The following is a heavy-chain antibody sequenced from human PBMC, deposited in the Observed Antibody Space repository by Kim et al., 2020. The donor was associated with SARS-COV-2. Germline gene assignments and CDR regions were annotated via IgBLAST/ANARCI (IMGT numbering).Heavy chain of an antibody. V-gene: IGHV1-18*04. D-gene: IGHD3-3*01. CDR3: ARDWGFWSGYDLDY. Sequence: ASVKVSCKASGYTFTSYGISWVRQAPGQGLEWMGWISAYNGNTNYAQKLQGRVTMTTDTSTSTAYMELRSLRSDNTAVYYCARDWGFWSGYDLDYWGQGTLVTVSS. J-gene: IGHJ4*02. CDR1: GYTFTSYG. CDR2: ISAYNGNT.